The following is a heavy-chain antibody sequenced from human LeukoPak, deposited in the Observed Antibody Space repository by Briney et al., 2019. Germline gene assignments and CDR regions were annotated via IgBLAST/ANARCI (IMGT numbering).Heavy chain of an antibody. CDR2: INPKSGAT. CDR1: GYTFIDYY. V-gene: IGHV1-2*02. CDR3: ARGGPVLQERRADY. Sequence: ASVKVSCKASGYTFIDYYMHWVRQAPGQGLDWMGWINPKSGATSYEQKFQGRVTMTRDTSISTAFMEMSRLRSDDTAVFYCARGGPVLQERRADYWGQGTLVTVSS. D-gene: IGHD2/OR15-2a*01. J-gene: IGHJ4*02.